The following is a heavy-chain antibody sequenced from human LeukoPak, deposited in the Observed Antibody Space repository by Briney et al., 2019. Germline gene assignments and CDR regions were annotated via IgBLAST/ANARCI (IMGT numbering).Heavy chain of an antibody. V-gene: IGHV3-48*03. D-gene: IGHD3-16*01. CDR2: ISNSGSII. CDR3: ARDPQGAAFDI. CDR1: GFTFSSYK. Sequence: GGSLRLSCAASGFTFSSYKMNWVRQAPGKGLEWVSYISNSGSIIYYADSVKGRFTISRDNAKNSLYLQMNSLRAEDTAVYYCARDPQGAAFDIWGQGTMVTVSS. J-gene: IGHJ3*02.